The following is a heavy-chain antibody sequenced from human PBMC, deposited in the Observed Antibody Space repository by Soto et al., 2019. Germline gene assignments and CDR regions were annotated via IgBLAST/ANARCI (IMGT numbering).Heavy chain of an antibody. CDR2: IYYSGRT. CDR1: PISTYY. Sequence: SETLSLTCTVGPISTYYWNWIRQPPGKGLEWIGYIYYSGRTNYNPSLKGRVTISIDTSKNQFSLKLSSVTAADTAVYYCARVGHYGSGSYYNDYWGQGTLVTVSS. D-gene: IGHD3-10*01. V-gene: IGHV4-59*08. CDR3: ARVGHYGSGSYYNDY. J-gene: IGHJ4*02.